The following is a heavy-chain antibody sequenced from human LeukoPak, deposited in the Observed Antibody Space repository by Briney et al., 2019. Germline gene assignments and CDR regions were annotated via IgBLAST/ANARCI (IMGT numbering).Heavy chain of an antibody. V-gene: IGHV4-34*01. CDR1: GGSFSCYY. CDR3: ARSREDGYNFPYFDY. CDR2: INHSGST. Sequence: KPSETLSLTCAVYGGSFSCYYWSSVRQPPGKGLEWIREINHSGSTNYNPSLKSRVTISVDTSKNQFSLKLSSVTAADKATYYCARSREDGYNFPYFDYRGHRTLVTVSS. D-gene: IGHD5-24*01. J-gene: IGHJ4*01.